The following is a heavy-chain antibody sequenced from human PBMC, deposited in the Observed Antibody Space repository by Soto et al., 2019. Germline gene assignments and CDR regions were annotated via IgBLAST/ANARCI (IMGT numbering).Heavy chain of an antibody. D-gene: IGHD4-17*01. CDR3: ARQYPDYQYYFDH. V-gene: IGHV3-30*03. Sequence: GGSLRLSCAASGFTFSSYAMHWDRQAPGQGLEWVALLSYAGRDKSYRDSVKGRFTISRDNAKNTLYLQMNNLRTEDTALYYCARQYPDYQYYFDHWGQGSLVTGSS. CDR2: LSYAGRDK. J-gene: IGHJ4*02. CDR1: GFTFSSYA.